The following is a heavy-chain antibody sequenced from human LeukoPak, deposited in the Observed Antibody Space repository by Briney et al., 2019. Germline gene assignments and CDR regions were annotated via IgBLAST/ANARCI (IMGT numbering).Heavy chain of an antibody. J-gene: IGHJ4*02. D-gene: IGHD3-16*01. CDR3: ARGGKYYDYVWGSYIFDY. CDR2: IYYSGST. CDR1: GGSISSYY. V-gene: IGHV4-59*01. Sequence: SETLSLTCTVSGGSISSYYWSWIRQPPGKGLEWLGYIYYSGSTKYNPSLKSRVTMSVDTSKNKFSLNLSSVTAADTAVYYCARGGKYYDYVWGSYIFDYWGQGTLVTVSS.